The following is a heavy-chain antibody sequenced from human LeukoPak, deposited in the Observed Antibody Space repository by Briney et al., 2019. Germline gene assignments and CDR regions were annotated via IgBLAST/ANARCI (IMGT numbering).Heavy chain of an antibody. D-gene: IGHD3-10*01. CDR3: AKDLNYYGSGSSH. CDR2: IRYDGSNK. V-gene: IGHV3-30*02. CDR1: GFTFSSYG. Sequence: PGGSLRLSCAASGFTFSSYGMSWVRQAPGKGLEWVAFIRYDGSNKYYADSVKGRFTISRDNSKNTLYLQMNSLRAEDTAVYYCAKDLNYYGSGSSHWGQGTLVTVSS. J-gene: IGHJ4*02.